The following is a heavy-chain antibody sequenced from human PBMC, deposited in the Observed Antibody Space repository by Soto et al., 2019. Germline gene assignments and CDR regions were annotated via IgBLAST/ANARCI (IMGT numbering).Heavy chain of an antibody. CDR2: ITRYNGNT. CDR1: GYTFTCCC. V-gene: IGHV1-45*02. CDR3: ESVVVPATKYLFDY. J-gene: IGHJ4*02. Sequence: ASVKVSCKASGYTFTCCCLHWLQQAPGQGLERMRWITRYNGNTNYAKKFQGRVTITRDMSLMTAYIELSSLRFEDSAVYYWESVVVPATKYLFDYWGQGTLVSVSS. D-gene: IGHD2-2*01.